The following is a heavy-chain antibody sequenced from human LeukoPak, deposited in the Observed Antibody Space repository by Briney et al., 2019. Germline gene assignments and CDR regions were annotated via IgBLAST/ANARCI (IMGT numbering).Heavy chain of an antibody. Sequence: SETLSLTWAVYGGSFSGYYWSWIRQPPGKGLEWIGEINHSGSTNYNPSLKSRVTISVDTSKNQFSLKLSSVTAADTAVYYCARGYYYDRDWGQGTLVAVSS. CDR1: GGSFSGYY. CDR3: ARGYYYDRD. CDR2: INHSGST. J-gene: IGHJ4*02. V-gene: IGHV4-34*01. D-gene: IGHD3-22*01.